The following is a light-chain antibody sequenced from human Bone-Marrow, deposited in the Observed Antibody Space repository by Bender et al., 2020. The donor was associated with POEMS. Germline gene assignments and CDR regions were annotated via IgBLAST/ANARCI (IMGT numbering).Light chain of an antibody. Sequence: QSALTQPASVSASPGQSITISCTATNSDVGDYHYVSWYKLCPGKAPKLIIYDANNRPSGVSSRFSGSKSGNTASLTISGLQAEDEADYYCCSYAGGNTWVFGGGTKLTVL. V-gene: IGLV2-23*01. CDR2: DAN. CDR3: CSYAGGNTWV. CDR1: NSDVGDYHY. J-gene: IGLJ3*02.